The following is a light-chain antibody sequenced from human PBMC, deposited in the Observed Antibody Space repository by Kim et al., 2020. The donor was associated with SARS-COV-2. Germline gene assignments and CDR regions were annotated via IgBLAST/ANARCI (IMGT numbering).Light chain of an antibody. J-gene: IGKJ1*01. CDR2: DAT. V-gene: IGKV3-15*01. Sequence: APAERATLSCRASQTIKNRLVWYQHKPGQAPRLLIYDATTRATGIPARFIGSGSETDFTLTISNLQSEDFAVYYCQQSNNWPPLTFGQGTKVDIK. CDR1: QTIKNR. CDR3: QQSNNWPPLT.